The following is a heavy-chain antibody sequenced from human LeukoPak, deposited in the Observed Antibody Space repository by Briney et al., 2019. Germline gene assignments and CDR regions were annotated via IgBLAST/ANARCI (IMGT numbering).Heavy chain of an antibody. CDR3: ARGTLYSGWSYYFDY. CDR1: GGSISLSYYY. D-gene: IGHD6-19*01. CDR2: VYCSGTT. Sequence: PSETLSLTCSVSGGSISLSYYYWGWIRQPPGKALEWIGSVYCSGTTSYNPSLKSRVTISVDMSKNHFSLRLSSVTAADTAMYYCARGTLYSGWSYYFDYWGQGSQVTVSS. V-gene: IGHV4-39*07. J-gene: IGHJ4*02.